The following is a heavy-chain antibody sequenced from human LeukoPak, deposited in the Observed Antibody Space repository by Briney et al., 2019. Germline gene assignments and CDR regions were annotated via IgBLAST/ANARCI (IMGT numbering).Heavy chain of an antibody. CDR2: INPNSGGT. V-gene: IGHV1-2*04. Sequence: ASVTVSCTASGYTFTSYYLHWVRQAPGQGPEWMGWINPNSGGTNYAQKFQGWVIMTRDTSISTAYMELSRLRSDDTAVYYCATSGTTESAFDIWGQGTLVTVSS. J-gene: IGHJ3*02. CDR3: ATSGTTESAFDI. CDR1: GYTFTSYY. D-gene: IGHD1-7*01.